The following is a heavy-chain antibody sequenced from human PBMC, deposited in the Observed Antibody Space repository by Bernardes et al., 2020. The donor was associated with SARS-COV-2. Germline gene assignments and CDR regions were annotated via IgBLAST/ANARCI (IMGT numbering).Heavy chain of an antibody. CDR2: IYYTGST. CDR1: GDSIRSGDYH. J-gene: IGHJ4*02. Sequence: SETLSLTCTVSGDSIRSGDYHWSWIRQPPGKGLEGIGYIYYTGSTYYNPSLKSRVTISVDTSNNQFSLKLSSVTAADTAVYFCARYGDYGGYWGQGTLVTVSS. V-gene: IGHV4-30-4*01. D-gene: IGHD4-17*01. CDR3: ARYGDYGGY.